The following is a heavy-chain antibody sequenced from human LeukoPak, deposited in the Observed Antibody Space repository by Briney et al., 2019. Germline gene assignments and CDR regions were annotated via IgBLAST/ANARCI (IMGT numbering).Heavy chain of an antibody. CDR3: AKGRDIVVVPAALDY. CDR1: GFTFDDYA. D-gene: IGHD2-2*01. Sequence: TGGSLRLSCAASGFTFDDYAMHWVRQAPGKGLEWVSGISWNRGSIGYADSVKGRFTISRDNAKNSLYLQMNSLRAEDMALYYCAKGRDIVVVPAALDYWGQGTLVTVSS. J-gene: IGHJ4*02. V-gene: IGHV3-9*03. CDR2: ISWNRGSI.